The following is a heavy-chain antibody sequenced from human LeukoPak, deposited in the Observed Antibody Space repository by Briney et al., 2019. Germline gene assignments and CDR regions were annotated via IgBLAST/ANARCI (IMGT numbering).Heavy chain of an antibody. D-gene: IGHD3-22*01. Sequence: GGSLRLSCAGSGFIFSTYAMTWVRQAPGKGLEWVSGISESGDTTYYADSVKGRFTISRDNSKNTLYLQMSSLRAEDTAVYFCARPGPDRSCYYLQVDYWGQGTLVTVSS. CDR2: ISESGDTT. V-gene: IGHV3-23*01. CDR1: GFIFSTYA. CDR3: ARPGPDRSCYYLQVDY. J-gene: IGHJ4*02.